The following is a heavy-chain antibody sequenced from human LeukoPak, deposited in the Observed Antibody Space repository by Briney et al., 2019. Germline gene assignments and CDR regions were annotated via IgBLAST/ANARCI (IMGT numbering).Heavy chain of an antibody. CDR2: IYSDGSST. CDR3: ARDASAGTLDY. D-gene: IGHD6-13*01. J-gene: IGHJ4*02. V-gene: IGHV3-74*01. Sequence: PGGSLRLSCAASGFTFSSYWMHWVRQAPGKGLVWVSRIYSDGSSTNYADSVKGRFTISRDNAKNTLYLQMNSLRAEDTAVYYCARDASAGTLDYWGQGTLVTVSS. CDR1: GFTFSSYW.